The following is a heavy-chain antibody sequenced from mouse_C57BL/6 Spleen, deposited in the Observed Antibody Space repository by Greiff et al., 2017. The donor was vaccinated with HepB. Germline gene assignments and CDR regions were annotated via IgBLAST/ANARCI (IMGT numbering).Heavy chain of an antibody. Sequence: EVKLVESGGGLVQPQGSLKLSCAASGFSFNTYAMNWVRQAPGKGLEWVARIRSKSNNYATYCADSVKDRFTISRDDSESMLYLQMNNLKTEDTAMYYCVRPHYYGGAMDYWGQGTSVTVSS. D-gene: IGHD1-1*01. V-gene: IGHV10-1*01. CDR3: VRPHYYGGAMDY. J-gene: IGHJ4*01. CDR1: GFSFNTYA. CDR2: IRSKSNNYAT.